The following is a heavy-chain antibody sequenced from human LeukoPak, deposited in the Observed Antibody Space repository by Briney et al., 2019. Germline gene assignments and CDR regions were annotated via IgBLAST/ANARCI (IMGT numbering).Heavy chain of an antibody. D-gene: IGHD2-2*01. J-gene: IGHJ5*02. CDR2: ISPNSGGT. CDR3: ARDMGYCSSTSCGWFDP. Sequence: GASVNVSCKGSGYTFTGNYMHWVRQSRRQGLEWMEWISPNSGGTNYAQKFQGRVTMTRDTSISTAYMELSRLRSDDTAVYYCARDMGYCSSTSCGWFDPWGQGTLVTVSS. CDR1: GYTFTGNY. V-gene: IGHV1-2*02.